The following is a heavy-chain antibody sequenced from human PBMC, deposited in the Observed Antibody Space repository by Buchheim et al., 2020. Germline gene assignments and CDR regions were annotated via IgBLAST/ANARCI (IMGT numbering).Heavy chain of an antibody. CDR3: ARDRQWLAYFDY. CDR1: GFTFSSYG. Sequence: QVQLVESGGGVDQPGRSLRLSCAASGFTFSSYGMHWVRQAPGKGLEWVAVISYDGSSKYYSDSVKGRFTISRDNSKNTLYLQMNSLRAEDTAVYYCARDRQWLAYFDYWGQGTL. CDR2: ISYDGSSK. D-gene: IGHD6-19*01. J-gene: IGHJ4*02. V-gene: IGHV3-30*03.